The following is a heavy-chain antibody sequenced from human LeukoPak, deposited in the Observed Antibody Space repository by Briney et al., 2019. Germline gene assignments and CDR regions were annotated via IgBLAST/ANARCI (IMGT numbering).Heavy chain of an antibody. D-gene: IGHD3-10*01. CDR1: GFTFSSNY. V-gene: IGHV3-53*01. J-gene: IGHJ6*03. CDR3: ARVLSGRGSLYDYYYYMDV. CDR2: TYSNGRT. Sequence: PGGSLRLSCAASGFTFSSNYMSWVRQAPGKGLEWVSVTYSNGRTYYADSAKGRFTISRDISKNTLYLQMNSLRAEDTAVYYCARVLSGRGSLYDYYYYMDVWGKGTTVTISS.